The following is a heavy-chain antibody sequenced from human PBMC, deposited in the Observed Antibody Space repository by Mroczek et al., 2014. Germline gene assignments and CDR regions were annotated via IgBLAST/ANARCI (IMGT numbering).Heavy chain of an antibody. V-gene: IGHV3-30*18. CDR1: GFTFSSYG. CDR2: ISYDGSNK. CDR3: AKDGMGGVYSSSSRYFDL. J-gene: IGHJ2*01. D-gene: IGHD6-6*01. Sequence: QVQLVQSGGGVVQPGRSLRLSCAASGFTFSSYGMHWVRQAPGKGLEWVAVISYDGSNKYYADSVKGRFTISRDNSKNTLYLQMNSLRAEDTAVYYCAKDGMGGVYSSSSRYFDLWGRGTLVTVSS.